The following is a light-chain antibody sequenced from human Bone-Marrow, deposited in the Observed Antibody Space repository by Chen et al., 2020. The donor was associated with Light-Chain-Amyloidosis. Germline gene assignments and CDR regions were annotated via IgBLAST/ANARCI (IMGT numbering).Light chain of an antibody. CDR3: SSYTITSTLV. CDR1: SSDVGGDNH. Sequence: QSALTQPASVSGSPGQSITISCTGTSSDVGGDNHVSWYQQHPDKAPKLMISEVTNRPSWVPDRFSGSKSDNTASLTISGLQTEDEADYFCSSYTITSTLVFGSGTRVTVL. CDR2: EVT. V-gene: IGLV2-14*01. J-gene: IGLJ1*01.